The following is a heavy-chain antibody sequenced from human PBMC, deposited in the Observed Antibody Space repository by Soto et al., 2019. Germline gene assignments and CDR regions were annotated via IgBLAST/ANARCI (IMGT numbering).Heavy chain of an antibody. D-gene: IGHD2-15*01. V-gene: IGHV1-8*01. J-gene: IGHJ6*04. Sequence: GASVKVSCKASGYTFTSYDINWVRQATGQGLEWMGWMNPNSGNTGYAQKFQGRVTMTRNTSISTAYMELSSLRSEDTAVYYCAREGTGYCSGGSCSPMDVWGKGTTVTV. CDR3: AREGTGYCSGGSCSPMDV. CDR1: GYTFTSYD. CDR2: MNPNSGNT.